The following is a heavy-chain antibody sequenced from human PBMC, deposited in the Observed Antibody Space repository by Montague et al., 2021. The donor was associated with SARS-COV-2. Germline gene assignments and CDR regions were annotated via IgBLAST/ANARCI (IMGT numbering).Heavy chain of an antibody. CDR3: ARVAGGYYHDSSAYFDY. D-gene: IGHD3-22*01. Sequence: SETLSLTCAVYGGSFSGYYWSWIRQPPGKGLEWIGEINQSGSTNYNPSLKSRVTLSVDTSKKQFSLKLSSLTAADTAVYYYARVAGGYYHDSSAYFDYWGQGSLVTVSS. CDR1: GGSFSGYY. V-gene: IGHV4-34*01. CDR2: INQSGST. J-gene: IGHJ4*02.